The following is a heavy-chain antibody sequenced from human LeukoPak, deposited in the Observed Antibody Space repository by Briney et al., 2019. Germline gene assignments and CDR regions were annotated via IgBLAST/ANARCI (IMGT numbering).Heavy chain of an antibody. CDR3: ARGYCGGDCYGD. Sequence: PGGSVRLSCAASGVTFSSNTMNWVRQAPGKGLEYVSSISSSSSHIYYADSVKGRFTISRDNTKSSLYLQMNSLRAEDMAVYYCARGYCGGDCYGDWGQGTLVTVSS. CDR2: ISSSSSHI. J-gene: IGHJ1*01. D-gene: IGHD2-21*02. CDR1: GVTFSSNT. V-gene: IGHV3-21*01.